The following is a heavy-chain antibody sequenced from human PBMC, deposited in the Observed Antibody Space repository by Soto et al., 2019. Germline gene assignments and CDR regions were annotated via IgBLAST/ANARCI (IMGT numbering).Heavy chain of an antibody. CDR1: GRSFRNFA. V-gene: IGHV3-23*01. Sequence: GGSLRLSCQVSGRSFRNFAMSWVRQAPGKGLEWISGSSASGYDGNTYYADSVRGRVTISRDDSENTLYLQMNSLRVEDTAMYFCAKVPFGSTIRYFDVWGRGTLVTVSS. J-gene: IGHJ2*01. D-gene: IGHD3-16*02. CDR3: AKVPFGSTIRYFDV. CDR2: SSASGYDGNT.